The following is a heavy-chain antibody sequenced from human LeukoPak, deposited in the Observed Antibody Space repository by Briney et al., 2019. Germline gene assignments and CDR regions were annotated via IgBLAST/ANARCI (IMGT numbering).Heavy chain of an antibody. CDR2: INPSGGST. V-gene: IGHV1-46*01. D-gene: IGHD4-17*01. CDR1: GYTFTSYY. CDR3: ARVPALDYGDPQGPFDY. Sequence: ASVKVSCKASGYTFTSYYMHWVRQAPGQALEWMGIINPSGGSTSYAQKFQGRVTMTRDTSTSTVYMELSSLRSEDTAVYYCARVPALDYGDPQGPFDYWGQGTLVTVSS. J-gene: IGHJ4*02.